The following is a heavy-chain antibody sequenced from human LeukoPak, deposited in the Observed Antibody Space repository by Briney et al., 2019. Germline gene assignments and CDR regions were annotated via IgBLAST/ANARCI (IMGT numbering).Heavy chain of an antibody. V-gene: IGHV4-59*01. CDR1: GGSPRSYY. D-gene: IGHD3-10*01. J-gene: IGHJ4*02. CDR2: IYYTGGT. Sequence: PSETLSLTCTVSGGSPRSYYWSWIRQFPGKGLDWIGNIYYTGGTNYNPSLKSRVTISIDTSRSQFSLRLSSVTAADTAVYYCARNFGSSGYGSGSFHTWGQGSLFTVSS. CDR3: ARNFGSSGYGSGSFHT.